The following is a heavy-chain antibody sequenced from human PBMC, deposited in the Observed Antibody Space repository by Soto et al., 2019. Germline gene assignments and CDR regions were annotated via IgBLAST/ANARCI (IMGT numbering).Heavy chain of an antibody. V-gene: IGHV4-34*01. J-gene: IGHJ4*02. CDR2: INHSGST. Sequence: SETLSLTCAVYCGSFSSYYWSWIRQPPGKGLEWIGEINHSGSTNYNPSLKSRVTISVDTSKNQFSLKLSSVTAADTAVYYCARGFRRGYSGYDRKYYFDYWGQGTLVTVSS. CDR1: CGSFSSYY. CDR3: ARGFRRGYSGYDRKYYFDY. D-gene: IGHD5-12*01.